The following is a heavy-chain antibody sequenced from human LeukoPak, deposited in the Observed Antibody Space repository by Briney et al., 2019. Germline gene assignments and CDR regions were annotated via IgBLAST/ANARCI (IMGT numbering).Heavy chain of an antibody. CDR3: ARGFPPRRNYDSSGYYSYYFDH. D-gene: IGHD3-22*01. CDR2: MNPNSGNT. CDR1: GYTFTSYD. V-gene: IGHV1-8*03. Sequence: ASVKVSCKASGYTFTSYDINWVRQATGQGLEWMGWMNPNSGNTGYAQKFQGRVTITRNTSISTAYMELRSLRSDDTAVYYCARGFPPRRNYDSSGYYSYYFDHWGQGTLVTVSS. J-gene: IGHJ4*02.